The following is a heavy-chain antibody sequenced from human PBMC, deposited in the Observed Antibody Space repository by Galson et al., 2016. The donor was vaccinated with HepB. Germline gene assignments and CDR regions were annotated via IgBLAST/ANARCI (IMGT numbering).Heavy chain of an antibody. CDR3: ARGSEWETPLDDAFDI. D-gene: IGHD1-26*01. J-gene: IGHJ3*02. Sequence: SLRLSCAASGFTFNRYGMNWVRQVPGKGLEFVAIISYDGTTNYYKDSVRGRFTISRDNSKNTLYLQISGLKFEGTGVYYCARGSEWETPLDDAFDIWGQGTMVTVSS. V-gene: IGHV3-30*03. CDR1: GFTFNRYG. CDR2: ISYDGTTN.